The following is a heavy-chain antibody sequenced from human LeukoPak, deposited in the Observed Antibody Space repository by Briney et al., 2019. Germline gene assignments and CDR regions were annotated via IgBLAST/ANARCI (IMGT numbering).Heavy chain of an antibody. CDR3: ARDESLDYYDSSGYYYVY. J-gene: IGHJ4*02. CDR1: GYSFINYG. CDR2: LTAYNGNI. V-gene: IGHV1-18*01. D-gene: IGHD3-22*01. Sequence: ASVKVSCKASGYSFINYGITWVRQAPGQGLEWMGWLTAYNGNINYAQKFQGRVTMTRDTSTSTVYMELSSLRSEDTAVYYCARDESLDYYDSSGYYYVYWGQGTLVTVSS.